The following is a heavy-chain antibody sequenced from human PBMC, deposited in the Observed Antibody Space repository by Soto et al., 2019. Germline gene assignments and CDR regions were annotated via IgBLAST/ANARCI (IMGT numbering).Heavy chain of an antibody. V-gene: IGHV1-18*01. J-gene: IGHJ5*02. Sequence: ASVKVSCKASGYTFTSYGISWVRKAPGQGLEWMGWISAYNGNTNYAQKLQGRVTMTTDTSTSTAYLELRSLRSDDTAVYYCARLLGGSSWYGWFDPWGQGTLVTVSS. CDR3: ARLLGGSSWYGWFDP. CDR2: ISAYNGNT. D-gene: IGHD6-13*01. CDR1: GYTFTSYG.